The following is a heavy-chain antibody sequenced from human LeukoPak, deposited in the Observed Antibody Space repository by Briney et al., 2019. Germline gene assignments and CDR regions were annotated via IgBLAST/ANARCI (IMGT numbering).Heavy chain of an antibody. CDR1: GGSFSGYY. V-gene: IGHV4-34*01. CDR3: ARGPFHGYGDYAFNYFDY. Sequence: KPSETLSLTCAVYGGSFSGYYWSWIRQPPGKGLEWIGEINHSGSTNYNPSLKSRVTISVDTSKNQFSLKLSSVTAADTAVYYCARGPFHGYGDYAFNYFDYWGQGTLVTVSS. J-gene: IGHJ4*02. CDR2: INHSGST. D-gene: IGHD4-17*01.